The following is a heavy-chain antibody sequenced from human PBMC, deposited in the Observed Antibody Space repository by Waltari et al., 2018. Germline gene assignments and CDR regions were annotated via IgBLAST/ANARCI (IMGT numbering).Heavy chain of an antibody. D-gene: IGHD6-13*01. CDR2: ISGSGGST. J-gene: IGHJ6*02. CDR1: GLTLMSYA. Sequence: EVQLLEFGGGLVKPGGSMRLFCAASGLTLMSYALSWVRTAQGKGLEWVSAISGSGGSTYYADSVKGRFTISRDNSKNTLYLQMNSLRAEDTAVYYCALTPPDGYSSSWYFFFGVWGQGTTVTVSS. CDR3: ALTPPDGYSSSWYFFFGV. V-gene: IGHV3-23*01.